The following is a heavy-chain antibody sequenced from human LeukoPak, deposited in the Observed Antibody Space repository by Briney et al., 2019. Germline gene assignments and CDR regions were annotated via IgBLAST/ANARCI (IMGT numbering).Heavy chain of an antibody. J-gene: IGHJ4*02. CDR3: ARESNWNYVDFDY. CDR1: GFTFNSHG. CDR2: IWYDGSNK. V-gene: IGHV3-33*01. D-gene: IGHD1-7*01. Sequence: TGGSLRLSCAASGFTFNSHGMHWVRQAPGQGLEWVALIWYDGSNKYYVESVKGRFTISRDNSMSTLYLQMDSLRAEDTAVYYCARESNWNYVDFDYWGQGTLVTVSS.